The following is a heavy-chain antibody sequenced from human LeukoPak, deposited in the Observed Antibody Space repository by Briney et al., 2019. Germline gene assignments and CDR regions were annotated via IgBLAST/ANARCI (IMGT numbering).Heavy chain of an antibody. D-gene: IGHD4-23*01. CDR3: ASSDGGKGSDY. Sequence: SETLSLTCTVSGGSISTYYWSWLRQPPGKGLEWIGYIYYTGSTNYNPSLKSRVTISIDTSKNQFSLRLSSVTAADTAVYYCASSDGGKGSDYWGQGTLVTVSS. CDR1: GGSISTYY. CDR2: IYYTGST. V-gene: IGHV4-59*12. J-gene: IGHJ4*02.